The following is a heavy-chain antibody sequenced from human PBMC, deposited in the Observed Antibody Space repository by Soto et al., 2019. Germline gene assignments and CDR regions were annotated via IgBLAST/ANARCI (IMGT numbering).Heavy chain of an antibody. V-gene: IGHV4-31*03. CDR1: GGSIGRGGYY. CDR3: ARDGGYRYGCDY. D-gene: IGHD5-18*01. Sequence: PWETLSLTCTLSGGSIGRGGYYWSWIRQHPGKGLEWIGYIYYSGSTYYNPSLKSRVTISVDTSKNQFSLKLRSVTAACTAVYYCARDGGYRYGCDYCGQGTLVTVSS. CDR2: IYYSGST. J-gene: IGHJ4*02.